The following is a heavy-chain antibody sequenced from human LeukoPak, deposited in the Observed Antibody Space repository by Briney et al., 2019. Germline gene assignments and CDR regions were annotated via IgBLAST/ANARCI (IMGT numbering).Heavy chain of an antibody. D-gene: IGHD2-21*02. CDR2: ISGGGDIT. Sequence: GGSLRLSCAASGFNFANHAMSWVRQTPGKGLEWVSAISGGGDITYYADSVTGRFTISRDNSKGTLFLQMHSLRPGDTAVYYCVREDTPATANYWGQGTLVTISS. V-gene: IGHV3-23*01. CDR1: GFNFANHA. CDR3: VREDTPATANY. J-gene: IGHJ4*02.